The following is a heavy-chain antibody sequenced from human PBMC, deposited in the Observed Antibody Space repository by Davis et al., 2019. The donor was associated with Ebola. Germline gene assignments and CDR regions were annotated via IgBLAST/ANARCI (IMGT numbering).Heavy chain of an antibody. J-gene: IGHJ5*02. CDR3: ARVATSSSSGWFDP. CDR2: IYYSGST. Sequence: SETLSLTCTVSGGSISSGDYYWSWIRQPPGKGLEWIGYIYYSGSTYYNPSLKSRVTISVDTSKNQFSLKLSSVTAADTAVYYCARVATSSSSGWFDPWGQGTLVTVSS. V-gene: IGHV4-30-4*01. CDR1: GGSISSGDYY. D-gene: IGHD6-6*01.